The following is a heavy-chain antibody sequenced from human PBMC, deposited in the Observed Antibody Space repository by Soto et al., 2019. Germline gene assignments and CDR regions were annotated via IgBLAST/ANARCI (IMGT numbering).Heavy chain of an antibody. J-gene: IGHJ6*02. CDR2: IFSDNER. V-gene: IGHV2-26*01. CDR3: ARMKVDSYQFYEAMDV. Sequence: SGPTLVNPTASLTLTCTVSGFSLTTGKMGVSWLRQPPGKALEWLAHIFSDNERSYSTSLQGRLTISKDTSGSQVVLSMTNVEPVDTATYYCARMKVDSYQFYEAMDVWGQGTTVTVS. CDR1: GFSLTTGKMG. D-gene: IGHD3-9*01.